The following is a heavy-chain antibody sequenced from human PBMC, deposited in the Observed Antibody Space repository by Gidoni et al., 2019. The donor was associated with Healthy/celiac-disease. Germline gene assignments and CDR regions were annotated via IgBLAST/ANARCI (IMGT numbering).Heavy chain of an antibody. J-gene: IGHJ4*02. D-gene: IGHD1-26*01. CDR3: AKDRYNVRELEEVGATFPSTGAYDY. V-gene: IGHV3-23*04. Sequence: EVQLVESGGGLVQPGGSLRLSCAASGFTFSSYAMSWVRQAPGKGLEWVSAISGSGGSTYYADSVKGRFTISRDNSKNTLYLQMNSLRAEDTAVYYCAKDRYNVRELEEVGATFPSTGAYDYWGQGTLVTVSS. CDR1: GFTFSSYA. CDR2: ISGSGGST.